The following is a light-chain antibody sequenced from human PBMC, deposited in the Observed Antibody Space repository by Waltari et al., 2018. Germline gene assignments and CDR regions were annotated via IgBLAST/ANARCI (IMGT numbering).Light chain of an antibody. V-gene: IGLV2-14*01. CDR1: SSDVGGYNY. CDR2: DVS. CDR3: SSYTSSSTFEV. J-gene: IGLJ2*01. Sequence: QSALTQPASVSGSPGQSITISCTGTSSDVGGYNYVSWYQQHPGKAPKLMIYDVSKQPSGVSNRFSCSKSGNTASRTISGLQAEDEADYYCSSYTSSSTFEVFGGGTKLTVL.